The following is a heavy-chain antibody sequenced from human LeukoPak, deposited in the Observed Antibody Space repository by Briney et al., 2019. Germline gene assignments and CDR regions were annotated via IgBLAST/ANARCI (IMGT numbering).Heavy chain of an antibody. V-gene: IGHV1-2*02. J-gene: IGHJ4*02. CDR2: INPNSGDA. D-gene: IGHD3-10*01. CDR3: AGERGRGITVSKYYFDY. CDR1: GYTFTGYY. Sequence: ASVTVSCKASGYTFTGYYIHWVRQAPGQGLEWMGWINPNSGDANCAQRFQGRVTMTRDTSISTAYMELSSLTSDDTAVYYCAGERGRGITVSKYYFDYWGQGTLVTVSS.